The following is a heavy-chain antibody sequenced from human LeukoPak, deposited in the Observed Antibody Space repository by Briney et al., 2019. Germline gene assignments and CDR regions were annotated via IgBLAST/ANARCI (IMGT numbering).Heavy chain of an antibody. J-gene: IGHJ4*02. CDR2: ISGSGGST. Sequence: GGTLRLSCAASGFTFRSFGMSWVRQAPGKGLEWVSAISGSGGSTYYADSVKGRFTISRDNSKNTLYLQMNSLRAEDTAVYYCAKGGGYSYGYFDYWGQGTLVTVSS. CDR1: GFTFRSFG. CDR3: AKGGGYSYGYFDY. V-gene: IGHV3-23*01. D-gene: IGHD5-18*01.